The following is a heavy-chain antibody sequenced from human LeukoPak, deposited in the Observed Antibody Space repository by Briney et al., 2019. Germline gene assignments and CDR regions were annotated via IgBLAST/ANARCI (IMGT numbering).Heavy chain of an antibody. D-gene: IGHD1-20*01. Sequence: GGSLRLSCAASGFTFSSYAMSWVRQAPGKGLEWVSAISGSGGSTYYADSVKGRFTISRDNSKNTLYLQMNSLRAEDTAVYYCAKDAVSITGTTSYFDYWGQGTLVTVSS. CDR1: GFTFSSYA. J-gene: IGHJ4*02. V-gene: IGHV3-23*01. CDR2: ISGSGGST. CDR3: AKDAVSITGTTSYFDY.